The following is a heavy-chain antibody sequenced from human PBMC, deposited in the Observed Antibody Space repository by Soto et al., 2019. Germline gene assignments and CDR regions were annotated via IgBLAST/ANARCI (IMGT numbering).Heavy chain of an antibody. CDR2: VYYTGST. CDR3: ARGGGYYDSSGSLDFDY. Sequence: LSLTCTVSGGSVSNSSHYWTWIRQPPGKGLEWIGYVYYTGSTNYNPSLHSRVTISVDTSKNQFSLTLSSVTAADTAVYYCARGGGYYDSSGSLDFDYWGQGTLATVSS. CDR1: GGSVSNSSHY. V-gene: IGHV4-61*01. D-gene: IGHD3-22*01. J-gene: IGHJ4*02.